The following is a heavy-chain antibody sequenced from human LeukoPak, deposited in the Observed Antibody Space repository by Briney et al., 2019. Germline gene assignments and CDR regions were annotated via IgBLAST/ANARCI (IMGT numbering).Heavy chain of an antibody. CDR3: ARGGSGNFYY. V-gene: IGHV3-74*03. D-gene: IGHD1-26*01. CDR1: GFTFRGYW. J-gene: IGHJ4*02. Sequence: GGSLRLSCTASGFTFRGYWMNWARQAPGKGQVWVSRIGSDGGSTTYADSVKGRFTISRDNAKNTLYLQMTSLRAEDTAVYYCARGGSGNFYYWGQGTLVTVSS. CDR2: IGSDGGST.